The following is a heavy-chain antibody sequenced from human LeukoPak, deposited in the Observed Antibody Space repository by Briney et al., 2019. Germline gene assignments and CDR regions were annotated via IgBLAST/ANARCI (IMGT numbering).Heavy chain of an antibody. Sequence: PSETLSLTCTVSGGSVSSGSYYWSWIRQPPGKGLEWIGYIYYSGSTNYNPSLKSRVTISVDTSKNQLSLKLSSVTAADTAVYYCARDSPIAASGGFDPWGQGTLVTVSS. CDR3: ARDSPIAASGGFDP. V-gene: IGHV4-61*01. D-gene: IGHD6-25*01. CDR2: IYYSGST. CDR1: GGSVSSGSYY. J-gene: IGHJ5*02.